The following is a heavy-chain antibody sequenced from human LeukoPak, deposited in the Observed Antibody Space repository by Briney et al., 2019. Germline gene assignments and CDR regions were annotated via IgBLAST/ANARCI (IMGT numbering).Heavy chain of an antibody. CDR3: ARDTYDSSGYFLRRYYFDY. J-gene: IGHJ4*02. V-gene: IGHV4-4*07. CDR1: GGSISSYY. Sequence: SETLSLTCTVSGGSISSYYWSWIRQPAGKGLEWIGRIYTSGSTNYNPSLKSRVTMSVDKSKNQFSLKLSSVTAADTAVYYCARDTYDSSGYFLRRYYFDYWGQGTLVTVSS. CDR2: IYTSGST. D-gene: IGHD3-22*01.